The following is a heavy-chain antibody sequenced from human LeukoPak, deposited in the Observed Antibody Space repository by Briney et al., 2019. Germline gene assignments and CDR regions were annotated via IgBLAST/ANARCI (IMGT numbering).Heavy chain of an antibody. Sequence: GGSLRLSCAASGFTFSSYAMSWVRQAPGKGLEWVSAISGSGGSTYYADSVKGQFTISRDNSKNTLYLQMNSLRAEDTAVYYCAKDRGVHYYGSERGLFNWFDPWGQGTLVTVSS. D-gene: IGHD3-10*01. J-gene: IGHJ5*02. CDR2: ISGSGGST. CDR1: GFTFSSYA. V-gene: IGHV3-23*01. CDR3: AKDRGVHYYGSERGLFNWFDP.